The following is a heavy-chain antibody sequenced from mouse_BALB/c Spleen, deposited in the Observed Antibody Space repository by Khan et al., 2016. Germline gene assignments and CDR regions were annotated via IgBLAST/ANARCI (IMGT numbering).Heavy chain of an antibody. CDR3: TREVRLYFDV. CDR2: IGTKANNHAT. CDR1: GFTFSDAW. Sequence: EVKLEVSGGGLVQPGGSMKLSCAASGFTFSDAWMDWVRQSPEKGLEWVAEIGTKANNHATKYAESVKGRFTISRDDSKSSVYLQMNSLRAEDTGIYYGTREVRLYFDVWGAGTTVTVSS. D-gene: IGHD2-14*01. V-gene: IGHV6-6*01. J-gene: IGHJ1*01.